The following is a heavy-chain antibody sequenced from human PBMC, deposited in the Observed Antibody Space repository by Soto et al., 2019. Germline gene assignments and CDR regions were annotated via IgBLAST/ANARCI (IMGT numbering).Heavy chain of an antibody. Sequence: GESLKISCKGSGYSFTSYWIGWVRQMPGKGLEWMGIIYPGDSDTRYSPSFQGQVTISADKSISTAYLQWSSLKASDTAMYYCARSLGSSSYYYYMDVWGKGTTVTVSS. J-gene: IGHJ6*03. D-gene: IGHD6-6*01. CDR1: GYSFTSYW. V-gene: IGHV5-51*01. CDR3: ARSLGSSSYYYYMDV. CDR2: IYPGDSDT.